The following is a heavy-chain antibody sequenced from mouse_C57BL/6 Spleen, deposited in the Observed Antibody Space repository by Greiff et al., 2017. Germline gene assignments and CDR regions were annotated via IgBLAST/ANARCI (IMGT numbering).Heavy chain of an antibody. D-gene: IGHD1-2*01. CDR2: IYPGDGDT. V-gene: IGHV1-82*01. Sequence: QVQLQQSGPELVKPGASVKISCKASGYAFSSSWMNWVKQRPGKGLEWIGRIYPGDGDTNYNGKFKGKATLTADKSSSTAYMQLSSLTSEDSAVYFCADYYGGYFDVWGTGTTVTVSS. CDR1: GYAFSSSW. J-gene: IGHJ1*03. CDR3: ADYYGGYFDV.